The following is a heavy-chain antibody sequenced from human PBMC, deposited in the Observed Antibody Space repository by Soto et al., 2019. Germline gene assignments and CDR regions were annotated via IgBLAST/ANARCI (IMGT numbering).Heavy chain of an antibody. CDR1: GFTFSSYA. V-gene: IGHV3-23*01. CDR2: ITGSGSST. Sequence: EVQLLESGGGLVQPGGSLRLSCAASGFTFSSYAMSWVRQAPGKGLEWVSAITGSGSSTYYADSVKGRFTISRDNSTTTLYLQMNSVRAEDTAVYYCARDPRVAAAGTPGDYWGQGTLVTVSS. CDR3: ARDPRVAAAGTPGDY. D-gene: IGHD6-13*01. J-gene: IGHJ4*02.